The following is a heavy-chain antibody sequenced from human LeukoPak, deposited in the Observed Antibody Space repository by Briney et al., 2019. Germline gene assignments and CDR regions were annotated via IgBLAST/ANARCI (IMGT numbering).Heavy chain of an antibody. V-gene: IGHV4-34*01. J-gene: IGHJ4*02. Sequence: SETLPLTCAVYGGSFSGYYWSWIRQPPGKGLEWIGEINHSGSTNYNPSLKSRVTISVDTSKNQFSLKLSSVTAADTAVYYCARDVLGFDYWGQGTLVTVSS. CDR2: INHSGST. CDR3: ARDVLGFDY. D-gene: IGHD2-15*01. CDR1: GGSFSGYY.